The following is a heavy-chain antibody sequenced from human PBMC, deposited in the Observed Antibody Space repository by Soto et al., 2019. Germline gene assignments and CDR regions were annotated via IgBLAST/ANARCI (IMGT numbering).Heavy chain of an antibody. CDR1: GFTFSSYA. D-gene: IGHD2-8*01. CDR3: ARDLGYCTNGVCYISSTSFDL. V-gene: IGHV3-30-3*01. J-gene: IGHJ2*01. CDR2: ISCDGSNK. Sequence: QVQLVESGGGVVQPGRSLRLSCAASGFTFSSYAMHWVRQAPGKGLEWVAVISCDGSNKYYADSVKGRFTISRDNSKNTLYLQMNSLRAEDTAVYYCARDLGYCTNGVCYISSTSFDLWGRGTLVTVSS.